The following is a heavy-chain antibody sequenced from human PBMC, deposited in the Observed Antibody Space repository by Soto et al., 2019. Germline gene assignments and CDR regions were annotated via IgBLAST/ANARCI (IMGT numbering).Heavy chain of an antibody. CDR3: AKRPLWFGELFQPDNWFDP. Sequence: EVQLLESGGGLVQPGGSLRLSCAASGFTFSSYAMSWVRQAPGKGLEWVSAISGSGGSTYYADSVKGRFTISRDNSKNTLYLQTNSLRAEDTAVYYCAKRPLWFGELFQPDNWFDPWGQGTLVTVTS. J-gene: IGHJ5*02. CDR1: GFTFSSYA. V-gene: IGHV3-23*01. D-gene: IGHD3-10*01. CDR2: ISGSGGST.